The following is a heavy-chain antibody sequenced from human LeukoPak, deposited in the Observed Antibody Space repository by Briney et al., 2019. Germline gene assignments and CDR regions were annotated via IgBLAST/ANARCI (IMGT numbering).Heavy chain of an antibody. CDR2: ISYDGSNK. Sequence: GGSLRLSCAASGFTFSSYAMSWVRQAPGKGLEWVAVISYDGSNKYYADSVKGRFTISRDNSKNTLYLQMNSLRAEDTAVYYCAKRGAMGAAAYIDYWGQGTLVTVSS. J-gene: IGHJ4*02. V-gene: IGHV3-30*18. CDR3: AKRGAMGAAAYIDY. CDR1: GFTFSSYA. D-gene: IGHD6-13*01.